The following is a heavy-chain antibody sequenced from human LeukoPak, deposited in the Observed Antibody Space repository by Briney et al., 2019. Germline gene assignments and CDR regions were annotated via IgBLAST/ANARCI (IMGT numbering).Heavy chain of an antibody. CDR1: GFTFSDFG. D-gene: IGHD5-24*01. CDR2: IRYDGSDK. V-gene: IGHV3-30*02. Sequence: PGGSLRLSCAASGFTFSDFGMHWVRQAPGKGLEWVAFIRYDGSDKNYADSVKGRFTISRDNSKNTLYLQMNSLRAEDTAVFYCAKRRDDNYFDYWGQGALVTVSS. CDR3: AKRRDDNYFDY. J-gene: IGHJ4*02.